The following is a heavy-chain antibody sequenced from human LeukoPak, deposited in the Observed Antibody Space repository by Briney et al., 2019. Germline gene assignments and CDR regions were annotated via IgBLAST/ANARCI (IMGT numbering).Heavy chain of an antibody. CDR3: AKSLGHRADGLVVSATVAGRGFPWFDP. CDR2: ISGGGGST. J-gene: IGHJ5*02. Sequence: GGSLRLSCAASGFTFSSYSMTWVRQAPGKGLEWVSAISGGGGSTYYADSVKGRFTISRDNSKNTLYLQMNSLRAEDTAVYYCAKSLGHRADGLVVSATVAGRGFPWFDPWGQGTLVTVSS. V-gene: IGHV3-23*01. CDR1: GFTFSSYS. D-gene: IGHD2-2*01.